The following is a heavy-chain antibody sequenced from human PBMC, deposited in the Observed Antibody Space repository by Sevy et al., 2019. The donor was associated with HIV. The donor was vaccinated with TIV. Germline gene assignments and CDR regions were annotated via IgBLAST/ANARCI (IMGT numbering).Heavy chain of an antibody. CDR2: ISYDGSNK. V-gene: IGHV3-30*18. D-gene: IGHD1-1*01. J-gene: IGHJ6*02. CDR1: GFTFSSYG. CDR3: AKDRARLRTGQTRGYYYYGMDV. Sequence: GESLKISCAASGFTFSSYGMHWVRQAPGKGLEWVAVISYDGSNKYYTDSVKGRFTISRDNSKNTLYLQMNSLRAEDTAVYYCAKDRARLRTGQTRGYYYYGMDVWGQGTTVTVSS.